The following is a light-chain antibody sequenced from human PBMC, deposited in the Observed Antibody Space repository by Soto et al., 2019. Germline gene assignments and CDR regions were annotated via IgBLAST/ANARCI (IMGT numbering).Light chain of an antibody. CDR3: QQYYTTLALT. CDR1: QSVLYSSNNKNY. V-gene: IGKV4-1*01. Sequence: DIVMTQSPDSLAVSLGERATINCKSSQSVLYSSNNKNYLAWYQQKPGQSPKLLIYWASIRESGVPDRFSGSGAGTDFTLTISSLQAEDVAVYYCQQYYTTLALTFGGGTKVEIK. J-gene: IGKJ4*01. CDR2: WAS.